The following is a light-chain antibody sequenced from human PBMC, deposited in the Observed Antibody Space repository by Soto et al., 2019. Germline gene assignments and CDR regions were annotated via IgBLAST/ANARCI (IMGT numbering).Light chain of an antibody. V-gene: IGLV4-69*01. CDR1: SGHSSYA. Sequence: QPVLTQSPSASASLGASVKFTCTLSSGHSSYAIAWHQQQPEKGPRYLMKLNSDGSHNKGDGIPDRFSGSSSGAERYLTISSLQSADEADYYCQTWDTGSVIFGGGTKLTVL. CDR3: QTWDTGSVI. J-gene: IGLJ2*01. CDR2: LNSDGSH.